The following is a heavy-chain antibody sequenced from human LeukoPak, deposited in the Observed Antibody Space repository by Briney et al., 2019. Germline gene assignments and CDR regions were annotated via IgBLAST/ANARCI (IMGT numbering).Heavy chain of an antibody. J-gene: IGHJ4*02. V-gene: IGHV1-69*04. CDR1: GGTFSSYA. CDR3: ARAHRALPGSDY. Sequence: SVKVSCKASGGTFSSYAISWVRQAPGQGLEWMGRIIPILGIANYAQKFQGRVTITADKSTSTAYMELSSLRSEDTAVYYCARAHRALPGSDYWGQGTLVTVS. CDR2: IIPILGIA.